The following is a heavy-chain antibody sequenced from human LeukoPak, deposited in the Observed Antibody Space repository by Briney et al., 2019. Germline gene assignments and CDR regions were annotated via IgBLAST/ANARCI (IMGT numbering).Heavy chain of an antibody. D-gene: IGHD7-27*01. Sequence: ASVKVSCKASGYTFTGYYMHWVRQAPGQGLEWMGWINPNSSGTNYAQKFQGRVTMTRDTSISTAYMELSRLRSDDTAVYYCARDGDDEGRDYYFDYWGQGTLVTVSS. V-gene: IGHV1-2*02. CDR2: INPNSSGT. J-gene: IGHJ4*02. CDR1: GYTFTGYY. CDR3: ARDGDDEGRDYYFDY.